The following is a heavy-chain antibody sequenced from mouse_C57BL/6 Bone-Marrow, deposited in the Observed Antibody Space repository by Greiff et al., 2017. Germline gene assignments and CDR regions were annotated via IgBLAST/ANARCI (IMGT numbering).Heavy chain of an antibody. J-gene: IGHJ1*03. Sequence: EVKLVESGGGLVQPGGSLKLSCAASGFTFSDYGMAWVRQAPRKGPEWVAFISNLAYSIYYADTVTGRFTISRENAKKTRYLEMSSLRSEDTAMYYCARNPIYYGWYFDGWGTGTRGTVAS. CDR3: ARNPIYYGWYFDG. D-gene: IGHD2-1*01. CDR1: GFTFSDYG. CDR2: ISNLAYSI. V-gene: IGHV5-15*01.